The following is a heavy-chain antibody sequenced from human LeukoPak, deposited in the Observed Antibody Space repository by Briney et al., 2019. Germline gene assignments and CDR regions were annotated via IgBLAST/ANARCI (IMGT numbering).Heavy chain of an antibody. CDR2: ISADSGNT. Sequence: ASVKVSCKASGYTFINYGIIWVRQAPGQGLEWMGWISADSGNTNYAQKLQDRVTMTTNTSTSTAYMELRSLRSDDTALYYCARVIPQGPYYYHGMDVWGQGTTVTVSS. J-gene: IGHJ6*02. CDR3: ARVIPQGPYYYHGMDV. V-gene: IGHV1-18*01. D-gene: IGHD3-16*01. CDR1: GYTFINYG.